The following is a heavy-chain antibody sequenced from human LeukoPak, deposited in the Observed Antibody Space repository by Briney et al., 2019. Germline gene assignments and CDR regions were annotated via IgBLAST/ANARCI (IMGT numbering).Heavy chain of an antibody. CDR2: IYYSGTT. V-gene: IGHV4-59*02. CDR1: GASVSTHY. D-gene: IGHD5-12*01. CDR3: AREPTSGREPTSGRPLDY. J-gene: IGHJ4*02. Sequence: SETLSLTCTVSGASVSTHYWTWIRQPPGKGLEWIGYIYYSGTTNYNPSLQSRLTISVDTSKNQFSLRLSSVTAADTAVYYCAREPTSGREPTSGRPLDYWGQGTLVTVSS.